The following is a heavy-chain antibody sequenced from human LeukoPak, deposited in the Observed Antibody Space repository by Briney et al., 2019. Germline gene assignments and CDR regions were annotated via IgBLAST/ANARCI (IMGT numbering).Heavy chain of an antibody. D-gene: IGHD2-15*01. CDR3: ARDRIGKYSIDY. CDR2: ISDNGRRT. Sequence: PGGSLRLSCAASGFTFSNFGLNWVRQAPGKGLEWVAFISDNGRRTYYLESVEGLFTISRDDSKNTLYLQMNSPRVEDTAVYYCARDRIGKYSIDYWGQGTLVTVSS. J-gene: IGHJ4*02. V-gene: IGHV3-33*08. CDR1: GFTFSNFG.